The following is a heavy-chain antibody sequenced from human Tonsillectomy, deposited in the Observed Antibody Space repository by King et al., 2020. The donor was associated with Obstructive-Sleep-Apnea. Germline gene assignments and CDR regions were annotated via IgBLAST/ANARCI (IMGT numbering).Heavy chain of an antibody. CDR1: GGSVSSGAYY. D-gene: IGHD3-9*01. CDR2: IYDSGST. V-gene: IGHV4-30-4*01. Sequence: VQMQESGPGLVKPSQTLSLTCTVSGGSVSSGAYYWSWIRQPPGKGLEWIGYIYDSGSTYYNPSLKSRLNTSLDTSKNQFSRKLSAVTAADTAVYYCARGSGDYLLIVYYFDYWGQGTLVTVSS. CDR3: ARGSGDYLLIVYYFDY. J-gene: IGHJ4*02.